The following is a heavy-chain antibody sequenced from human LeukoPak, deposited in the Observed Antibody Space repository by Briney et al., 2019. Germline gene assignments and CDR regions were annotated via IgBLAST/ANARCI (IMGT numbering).Heavy chain of an antibody. V-gene: IGHV3-48*04. CDR3: ARDQYDTWSRRGNFDS. D-gene: IGHD3-3*01. J-gene: IGHJ4*02. CDR1: GFMFSSYT. CDR2: ISSRGDTI. Sequence: GGSLRLSCAASGFMFSSYTMNWVRQAPGKGLEWVSYISSRGDTIYYADSVQGRFTISRDNTKNSLYLQMNSLRVEDTAVFYCARDQYDTWSRRGNFDSWGQGTLVIVSS.